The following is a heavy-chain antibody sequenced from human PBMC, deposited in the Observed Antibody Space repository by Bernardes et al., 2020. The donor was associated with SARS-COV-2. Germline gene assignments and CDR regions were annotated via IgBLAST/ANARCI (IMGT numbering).Heavy chain of an antibody. V-gene: IGHV3-33*01. Sequence: GGSLRLSCAASGFTFSSYGMHWVRQAPGKGLEWVAVIWYDGSNKYYADSVKGRFTISRDNSKNTLYLQMNSLRAEDTAVYYCARDGRFGDETTGVNPWGQGTLVTVSS. CDR2: IWYDGSNK. D-gene: IGHD3-10*01. J-gene: IGHJ5*02. CDR1: GFTFSSYG. CDR3: ARDGRFGDETTGVNP.